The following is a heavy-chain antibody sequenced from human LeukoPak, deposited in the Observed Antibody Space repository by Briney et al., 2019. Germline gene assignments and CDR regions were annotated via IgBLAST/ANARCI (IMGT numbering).Heavy chain of an antibody. CDR1: GGSFSGYY. J-gene: IGHJ4*02. CDR2: INHSGST. Sequence: SETLSLTCAVYGGSFSGYYWSWIRQPPGKGLEWLGEINHSGSTNYNPSLKSRVTISVDTSKNQFSLKLSSVTAADTAVYYCARVVPITMIVVVIGNYFDYWGQGTLVTVSS. D-gene: IGHD3-22*01. V-gene: IGHV4-34*01. CDR3: ARVVPITMIVVVIGNYFDY.